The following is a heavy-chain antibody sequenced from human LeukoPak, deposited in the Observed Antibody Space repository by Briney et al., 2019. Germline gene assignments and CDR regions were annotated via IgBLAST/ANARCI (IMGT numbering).Heavy chain of an antibody. CDR1: KFTFSNYG. CDR2: ISGDGRGT. Sequence: GRSLRLSCTASKFTFSNYGMQWARQAPGKGLEWVSNISGDGRGTYYADSAKGRFTISRDKSKNTLFLQMTSLRVEDTAVYYCAKAVDSGGWFYERGADHWGQGILVTVSS. D-gene: IGHD6-19*01. V-gene: IGHV3-23*01. CDR3: AKAVDSGGWFYERGADH. J-gene: IGHJ4*02.